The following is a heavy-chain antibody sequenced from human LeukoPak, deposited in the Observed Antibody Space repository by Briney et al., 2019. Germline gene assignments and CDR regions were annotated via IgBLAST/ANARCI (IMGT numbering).Heavy chain of an antibody. D-gene: IGHD5-24*01. J-gene: IGHJ4*02. Sequence: GGSLRLSCAASGFTFSSYSMNWVRQALGKGLEWVSSISSSSSYIYYADSVKGRFTISRDNAKNSLYLQMNSLRAEDTAVYYCARARDQERGNGYNYLVYWGQGTLVTVSS. V-gene: IGHV3-21*01. CDR3: ARARDQERGNGYNYLVY. CDR2: ISSSSSYI. CDR1: GFTFSSYS.